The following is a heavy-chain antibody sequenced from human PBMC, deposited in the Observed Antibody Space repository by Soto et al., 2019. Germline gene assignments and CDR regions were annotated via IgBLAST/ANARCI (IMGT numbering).Heavy chain of an antibody. CDR3: ASWVGGKVVPAASPWEAFDI. V-gene: IGHV4-31*03. Sequence: SETLSLTCTVSGGSISSGGYYWSWIRQHPGKGLEWIGYIYYSGSTYYNPSLKSRVTISVDTSKNQFSLKLSSVTAADTAVYYCASWVGGKVVPAASPWEAFDIWGQGTMVT. CDR1: GGSISSGGYY. CDR2: IYYSGST. J-gene: IGHJ3*02. D-gene: IGHD2-2*01.